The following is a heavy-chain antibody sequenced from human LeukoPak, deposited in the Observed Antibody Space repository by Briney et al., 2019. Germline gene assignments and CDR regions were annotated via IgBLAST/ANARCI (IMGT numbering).Heavy chain of an antibody. CDR2: IYYSGTT. J-gene: IGHJ4*02. V-gene: IGHV4-39*01. D-gene: IGHD3-22*01. Sequence: SETLSLTYTVSGGPIISSSYYWGWIRQPPGKGLEWMGSIYYSGTTYYNPSLKSRVTISVDTSKSQFSLKLSSVTAADTAVYYCARLAVVGIDISMIVGKIDYWGQGTLVTVSS. CDR1: GGPIISSSYY. CDR3: ARLAVVGIDISMIVGKIDY.